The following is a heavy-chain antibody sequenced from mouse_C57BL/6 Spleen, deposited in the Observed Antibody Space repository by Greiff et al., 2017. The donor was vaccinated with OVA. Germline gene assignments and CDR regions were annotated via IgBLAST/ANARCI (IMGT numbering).Heavy chain of an antibody. J-gene: IGHJ3*01. CDR3: AADHYYGSSPWLAY. D-gene: IGHD1-1*01. Sequence: VQRVESGAELMKPGASVKLSCKATGYTFTGYWIEWVKQRPGHGLEWIGEILPGSGSTNYNEKFKGKATFTADTSSNTAYMQPSSLTSEDSAIYYGAADHYYGSSPWLAYWGQGTLVTVSA. CDR1: GYTFTGYW. CDR2: ILPGSGST. V-gene: IGHV1-9*01.